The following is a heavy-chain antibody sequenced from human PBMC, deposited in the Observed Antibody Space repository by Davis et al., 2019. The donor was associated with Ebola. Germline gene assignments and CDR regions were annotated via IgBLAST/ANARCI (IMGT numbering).Heavy chain of an antibody. V-gene: IGHV3-23*01. CDR3: AKFKSVFYYGMDV. CDR2: LSGSGGST. Sequence: GESLKISCAASGFTFNKYALTWVRQAPGKGLEWVSLLSGSGGSTYYADSVKGRFTISRDNSKNTLYLQMNSLRAEDTALYYCAKFKSVFYYGMDVWGKGTTVTVSS. J-gene: IGHJ6*04. CDR1: GFTFNKYA.